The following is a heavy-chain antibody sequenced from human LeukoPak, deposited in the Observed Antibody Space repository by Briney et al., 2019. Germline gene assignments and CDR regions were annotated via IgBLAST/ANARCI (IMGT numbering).Heavy chain of an antibody. V-gene: IGHV1-69*04. J-gene: IGHJ5*02. D-gene: IGHD3-10*01. Sequence: SVKVSCKASGGTFSSYAISWVRQAPGQGLEWMGRIIPILGIANYAQKFQGRVTITADKSTSTAYMELSSLRSEDTAVYYCARDWLGELLEPSNWFDPWGQGTLVTVSS. CDR1: GGTFSSYA. CDR3: ARDWLGELLEPSNWFDP. CDR2: IIPILGIA.